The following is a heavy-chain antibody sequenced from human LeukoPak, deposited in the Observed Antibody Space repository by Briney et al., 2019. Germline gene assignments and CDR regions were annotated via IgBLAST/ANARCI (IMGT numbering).Heavy chain of an antibody. Sequence: GGSLRLSCAASGFTVNNNYMSWVRQAPGKGLGLVSSISSSSSYIYYADSVKGRFTISRDNAKNSLYLQMNSLRAEDTAVYYCARDRYSSSSEFDPWGQGTLVTVPS. CDR2: ISSSSSYI. CDR3: ARDRYSSSSEFDP. D-gene: IGHD6-13*01. CDR1: GFTVNNNY. J-gene: IGHJ5*02. V-gene: IGHV3-21*01.